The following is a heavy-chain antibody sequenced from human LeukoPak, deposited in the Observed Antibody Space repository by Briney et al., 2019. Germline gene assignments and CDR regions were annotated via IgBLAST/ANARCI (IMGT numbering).Heavy chain of an antibody. CDR2: INHSGST. J-gene: IGHJ4*02. CDR3: ARFPRYCSSTSCYTISEAYFDY. Sequence: PSETLSLTCAVHGGSFSGYYWSWIRQPPGKGLEWIGEINHSGSTNYNPSLKSRVTISVDTSKNQFSLRLSSVTAADTAVYYCARFPRYCSSTSCYTISEAYFDYWGQGTLVTVSS. V-gene: IGHV4-34*01. D-gene: IGHD2-2*02. CDR1: GGSFSGYY.